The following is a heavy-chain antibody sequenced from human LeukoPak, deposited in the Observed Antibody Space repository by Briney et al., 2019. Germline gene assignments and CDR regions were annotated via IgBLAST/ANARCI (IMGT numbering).Heavy chain of an antibody. D-gene: IGHD3-9*01. CDR1: GFTFSSYA. CDR2: ISYDGSHE. Sequence: GRSLRLSCAVFGFTFSSYAMHWVRQAPGKGLEWVAVISYDGSHESYADSVKGRFTISRDNSKSTLFLQMNSLRAEDTAVYYCAGAMRYYDLLTGYPAGSGMDVWGQGTTVTVSS. V-gene: IGHV3-30*04. CDR3: AGAMRYYDLLTGYPAGSGMDV. J-gene: IGHJ6*02.